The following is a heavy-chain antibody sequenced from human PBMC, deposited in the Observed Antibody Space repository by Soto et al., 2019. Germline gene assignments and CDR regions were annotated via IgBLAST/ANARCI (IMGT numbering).Heavy chain of an antibody. D-gene: IGHD6-19*01. V-gene: IGHV4-30-4*01. CDR1: GGSISSGDYY. J-gene: IGHJ4*02. Sequence: PSETLSLTCTVSGGSISSGDYYWSWIRQPPGKGLEWIGYIYYSGSTYYNPSLKSRVTISVDTSKNQFSLKLSSVTAADTAVYYCAREYSSGWKRYFDYWGQGTLVTVSS. CDR3: AREYSSGWKRYFDY. CDR2: IYYSGST.